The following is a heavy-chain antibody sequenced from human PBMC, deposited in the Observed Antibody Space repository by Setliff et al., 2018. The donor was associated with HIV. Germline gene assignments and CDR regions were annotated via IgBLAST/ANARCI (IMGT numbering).Heavy chain of an antibody. Sequence: SETLSLTCAVYGGSFSGYYWFWIRQPPGKGLEWIGEINHSGSTNYNPSLKSRVTISVDTSKNQFSLKLSSVTAADTAVYYCARSLLPSITVAGTIGYWGQGSLVTVSS. V-gene: IGHV4-34*01. CDR1: GGSFSGYY. J-gene: IGHJ4*02. CDR2: INHSGST. D-gene: IGHD6-19*01. CDR3: ARSLLPSITVAGTIGY.